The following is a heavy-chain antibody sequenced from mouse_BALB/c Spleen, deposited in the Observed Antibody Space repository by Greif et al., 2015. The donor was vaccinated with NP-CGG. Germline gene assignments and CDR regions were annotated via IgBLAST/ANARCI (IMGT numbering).Heavy chain of an antibody. J-gene: IGHJ3*01. Sequence: VQLQQSGAELVRPGASVTLSCKASGYTFTDYEMHWVKQTPVHGLEWIGAIDPETGGTAYNQKFKGKATLTADKSSSTAYMELRSLTSEDSAVDYCQVFYDYGTYWGQGTLVTVSA. V-gene: IGHV1-15*01. D-gene: IGHD2-4*01. CDR2: IDPETGGT. CDR1: GYTFTDYE. CDR3: QVFYDYGTY.